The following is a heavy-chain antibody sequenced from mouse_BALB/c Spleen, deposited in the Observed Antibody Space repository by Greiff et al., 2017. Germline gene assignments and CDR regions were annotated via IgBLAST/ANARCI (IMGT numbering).Heavy chain of an antibody. CDR1: GYSFTSYY. CDR2: IFPGSGNT. J-gene: IGHJ1*01. V-gene: IGHV1-66*01. D-gene: IGHD1-1*01. CDR3: ARRGYGSSYWYFDL. Sequence: VQLQQSGPELVKPGASVKISCKASGYSFTSYYIHWVKQRPGQGLEWIGWIFPGSGNTKYNEKFKGKATLTADTSSSTAYMQLSSLTSEDSAVYFCARRGYGSSYWYFDLWGAGTTVTVSS.